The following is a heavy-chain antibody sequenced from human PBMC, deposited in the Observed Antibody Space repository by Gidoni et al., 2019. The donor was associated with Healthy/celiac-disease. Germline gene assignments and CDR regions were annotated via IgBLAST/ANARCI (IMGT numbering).Heavy chain of an antibody. J-gene: IGHJ4*02. V-gene: IGHV2-5*02. D-gene: IGHD3-22*01. CDR3: AHRLRAYYYDSSGYSPYYFDY. CDR2: IYWDDDK. Sequence: LEWLALIYWDDDKRYSPSLKSRLTITKDTSKNQVVLTMTNMDPVDTATYYCAHRLRAYYYDSSGYSPYYFDYWGQGTLVTVSS.